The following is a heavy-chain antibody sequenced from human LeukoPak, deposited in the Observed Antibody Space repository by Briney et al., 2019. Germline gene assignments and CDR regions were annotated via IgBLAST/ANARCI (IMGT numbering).Heavy chain of an antibody. D-gene: IGHD3-22*01. CDR2: IRYDGSNK. V-gene: IGHV3-30*02. Sequence: PGGSLRLSCAASGFIFSSYGMHWVRQAPGKGLEWVAFIRYDGSNKYYADSVKGRFTTSRDNSKNSLYLQMNSLRAEDTAVYYCARAEETYYYDSSGYPSFDYWGQGTLVTVSS. CDR1: GFIFSSYG. CDR3: ARAEETYYYDSSGYPSFDY. J-gene: IGHJ4*02.